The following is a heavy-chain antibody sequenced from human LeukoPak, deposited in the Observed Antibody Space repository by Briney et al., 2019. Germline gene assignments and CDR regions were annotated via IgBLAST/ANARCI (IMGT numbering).Heavy chain of an antibody. J-gene: IGHJ4*02. V-gene: IGHV1-18*01. Sequence: ASVKVSCKASGYTFTSYGISWVRRAPGHGLEWRGWISAYNGNTNYAQKLQGRVTMTTDTSTSTAYMELRSLRSDDTAVYYCASGIDAVVTPFDYWGQGTLVTVSS. CDR1: GYTFTSYG. CDR2: ISAYNGNT. CDR3: ASGIDAVVTPFDY. D-gene: IGHD4-23*01.